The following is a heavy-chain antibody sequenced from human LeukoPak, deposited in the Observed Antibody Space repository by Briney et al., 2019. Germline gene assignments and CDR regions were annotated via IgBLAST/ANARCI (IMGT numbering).Heavy chain of an antibody. Sequence: GGSLRLSCAASGFTFSSYGMSWVRQAPGRGLEWVSSISTSSSYIYYADSVKGRFTISRDNAKNSLYLQMNSLRVEDTAVYYCARGDYYGDLPDYWGQGTLVTVSS. J-gene: IGHJ4*02. CDR3: ARGDYYGDLPDY. CDR2: ISTSSSYI. D-gene: IGHD4-17*01. V-gene: IGHV3-21*01. CDR1: GFTFSSYG.